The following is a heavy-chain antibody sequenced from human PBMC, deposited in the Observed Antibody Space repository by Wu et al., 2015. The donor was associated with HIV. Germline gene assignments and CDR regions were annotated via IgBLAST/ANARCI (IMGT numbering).Heavy chain of an antibody. CDR2: MNPSGGRV. CDR3: XGGEXRVVGRNETLTSGADCLTIGTSIR. D-gene: IGHD1-1*01. Sequence: LVQSGTQIKEPGASVTISCVTSGYEFVEVLINWVRQVPGRGLEWMGWMNPSGGRVNYARQFQGKVTMTRDVYRDTAYLTLSGLTSGDTARLFLXGGEXRVVGRNETLTSGADCLTIGTSIRGDQGTLV. J-gene: IGHJ1*01. CDR1: GYEFVEVL. V-gene: IGHV1-2*07.